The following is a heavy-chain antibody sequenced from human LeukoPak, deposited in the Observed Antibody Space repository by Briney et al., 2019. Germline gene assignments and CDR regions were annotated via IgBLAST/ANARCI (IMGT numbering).Heavy chain of an antibody. CDR3: AILRIALTKGHYGMDV. Sequence: ASVKVSCKASGYTFTGYYMHWVRQAPGQGLEWMGWINPNSGGTNYAQKFQGRVTMTRDTSISTAYMELSRLRSDDTALYHCAILRIALTKGHYGMDVWGQGTTVTVSS. CDR1: GYTFTGYY. CDR2: INPNSGGT. J-gene: IGHJ6*01. D-gene: IGHD3-22*01. V-gene: IGHV1-2*02.